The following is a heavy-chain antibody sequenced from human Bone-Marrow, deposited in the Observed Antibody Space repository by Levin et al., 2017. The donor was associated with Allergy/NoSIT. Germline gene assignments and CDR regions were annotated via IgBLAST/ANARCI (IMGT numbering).Heavy chain of an antibody. CDR3: ARVGMATMGGGMDV. J-gene: IGHJ6*02. Sequence: TSETLSLTCTVSGGSISSGGYYWSWIRQHPGKGLEWIGYIYYSGSTYYNPSLKSRVTISVDTSKNQFSLKLSSVTAADTAVYYCARVGMATMGGGMDVWGQGTTVTVSS. CDR1: GGSISSGGYY. V-gene: IGHV4-31*03. CDR2: IYYSGST. D-gene: IGHD5-24*01.